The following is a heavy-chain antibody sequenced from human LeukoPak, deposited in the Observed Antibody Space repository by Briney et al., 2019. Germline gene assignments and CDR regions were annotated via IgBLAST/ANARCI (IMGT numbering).Heavy chain of an antibody. J-gene: IGHJ4*02. V-gene: IGHV5-51*01. CDR2: IYPGDSDT. CDR3: TRQVEHYDYVWGSYRTSYYFDY. Sequence: RGESLKISCKGSGYSFTSYWIGWVRQMPGKGLEWMGIIYPGDSDTRYSPSFQGQVTISADKSISTAYLQWSSLKASETAMYYCTRQVEHYDYVWGSYRTSYYFDYWGQGTLVTVSS. D-gene: IGHD3-16*02. CDR1: GYSFTSYW.